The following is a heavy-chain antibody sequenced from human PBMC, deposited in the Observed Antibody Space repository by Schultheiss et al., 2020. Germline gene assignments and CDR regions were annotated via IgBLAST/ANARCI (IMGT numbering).Heavy chain of an antibody. CDR3: ARIDRGYFYGMDV. J-gene: IGHJ6*02. D-gene: IGHD1-14*01. CDR1: GFSLSTSGVG. V-gene: IGHV2-70*01. CDR2: IDWDDDK. Sequence: SGPTPMKPTQTLTLTCTFSGFSLSTSGVGVGWIRQPPGKALEWLALIDWDDDKYYSTSLKTRLTISKDTSKNQVVLTMTNMDPVDTATYYCARIDRGYFYGMDVWGPGTTITVAS.